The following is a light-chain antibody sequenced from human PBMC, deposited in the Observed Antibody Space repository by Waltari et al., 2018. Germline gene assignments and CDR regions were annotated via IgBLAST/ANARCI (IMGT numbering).Light chain of an antibody. Sequence: HSALTQPASGPGSPGQSITIYGTGTVSDVDDYSQGSQYQQRPGKAPTLMIYEVKKRPSGVSNRFSGSKSGNTASLTISGLQAEDEADYYCSSYISSITSWVFGGGTKVTVL. CDR1: VSDVDDYSQ. V-gene: IGLV2-14*01. CDR3: SSYISSITSWV. J-gene: IGLJ3*02. CDR2: EVK.